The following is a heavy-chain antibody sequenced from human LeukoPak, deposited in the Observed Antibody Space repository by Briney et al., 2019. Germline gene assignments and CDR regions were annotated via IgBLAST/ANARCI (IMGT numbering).Heavy chain of an antibody. D-gene: IGHD1-7*01. CDR3: ARIYITGTTLWSSYYYYYMDV. J-gene: IGHJ6*03. Sequence: SETLSLTCTVSGGSISSSSYYWAWIRQPPGKGLEWIGTIYYSGSPYYNPSLKSRVTISVDTSKNQFSLKLSSVTAADTAVYYCARIYITGTTLWSSYYYYYMDVWGKGTTVTVSS. CDR1: GGSISSSSYY. CDR2: IYYSGSP. V-gene: IGHV4-39*07.